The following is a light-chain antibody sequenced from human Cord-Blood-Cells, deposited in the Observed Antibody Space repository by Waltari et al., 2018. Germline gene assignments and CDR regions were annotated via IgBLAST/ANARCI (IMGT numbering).Light chain of an antibody. CDR2: NDS. CDR1: ALLQKY. J-gene: IGLJ3*02. Sequence: SYELTQPPSVSVSLGQMARLACFGEALLQKYALCYQQKPCQFSVLVTSNDSERPSGIPERFSGSCSGTRVTLTISGVQAEDEADYYCLAADSSGTGVFGGGTKLTGL. CDR3: LAADSSGTGV. V-gene: IGLV3-16*01.